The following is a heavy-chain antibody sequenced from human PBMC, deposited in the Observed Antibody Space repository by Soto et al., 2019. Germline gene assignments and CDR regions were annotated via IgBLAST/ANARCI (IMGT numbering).Heavy chain of an antibody. D-gene: IGHD5-12*01. Sequence: QVQLQESGPGLVKPSKTLSLTCTVSGGSISSGDYYWSWIRQPPGKGLEWIGYIYYSGSTYYNPSLKSRVTISVDTSKNQFSLNLSSVTAAETAMYYCARAGVATIYPGNNSFDPWGQGTLVTVSS. CDR2: IYYSGST. CDR3: ARAGVATIYPGNNSFDP. V-gene: IGHV4-30-4*01. J-gene: IGHJ5*02. CDR1: GGSISSGDYY.